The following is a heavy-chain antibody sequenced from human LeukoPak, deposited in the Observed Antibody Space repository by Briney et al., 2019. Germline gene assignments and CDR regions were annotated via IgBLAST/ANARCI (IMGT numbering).Heavy chain of an antibody. Sequence: SETLSLTCTVSGGSISSGSYYWSWVRQPAGKGLEWVGRIYTSGSTNYNPSLKSRVTISVDTPKNQFSLKLSSVTAADTAVYYCARDYCGGDCYLDNWFDPWGQGTLVTVSS. CDR2: IYTSGST. V-gene: IGHV4-61*02. CDR3: ARDYCGGDCYLDNWFDP. J-gene: IGHJ5*02. D-gene: IGHD2-21*01. CDR1: GGSISSGSYY.